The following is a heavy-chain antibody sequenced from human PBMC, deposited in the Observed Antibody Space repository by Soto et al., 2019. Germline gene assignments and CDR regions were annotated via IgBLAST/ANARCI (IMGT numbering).Heavy chain of an antibody. CDR3: ARAAGGYCSGGSCYTIFDY. CDR1: GGSISSYY. J-gene: IGHJ4*02. CDR2: IYYSGST. Sequence: SETLSLTCTVSGGSISSYYWSWIRQPPGKGLEWIGYIYYSGSTNYNPSLKSRVTISVDTSKNQFSLKLSSVTAADTAVYYCARAAGGYCSGGSCYTIFDYWGQGTLVTVSS. V-gene: IGHV4-59*01. D-gene: IGHD2-15*01.